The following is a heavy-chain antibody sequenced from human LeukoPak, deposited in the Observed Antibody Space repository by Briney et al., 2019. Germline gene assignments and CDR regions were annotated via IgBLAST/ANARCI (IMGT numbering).Heavy chain of an antibody. CDR3: ARESRRIAAAGPSYYMDV. J-gene: IGHJ6*03. D-gene: IGHD6-13*01. Sequence: SETLSLTCTVSGGSIRSYYWSWIRQPPGKGLEWIAYIYYSGSTNYNPSLKSRVTISVDTSKNQFSLMLNSVTAADTAVYYCARESRRIAAAGPSYYMDVWGRGTTVTVSS. CDR2: IYYSGST. CDR1: GGSIRSYY. V-gene: IGHV4-59*12.